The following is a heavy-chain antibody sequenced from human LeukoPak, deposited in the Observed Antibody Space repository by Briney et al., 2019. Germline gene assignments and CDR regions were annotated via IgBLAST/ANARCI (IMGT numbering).Heavy chain of an antibody. CDR1: GGSISSGGYY. CDR3: AGGSYGFLAAADSSFDP. D-gene: IGHD6-13*01. CDR2: IYYSGST. V-gene: IGHV4-31*03. Sequence: PSQTLSITCTVSGGSISSGGYYWSWIRQHPGKRLEWIGYIYYSGSTYYNPSLKSRVTISVDTSKNQFSLKLSSVTAADTAVYYCAGGSYGFLAAADSSFDPWGQGTLVTVSS. J-gene: IGHJ5*02.